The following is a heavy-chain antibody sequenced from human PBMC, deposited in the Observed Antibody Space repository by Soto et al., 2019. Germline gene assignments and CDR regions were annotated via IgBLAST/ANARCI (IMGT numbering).Heavy chain of an antibody. V-gene: IGHV1-46*01. CDR2: INPSGGST. CDR3: VGAREYYDSSGYTEYYGMDA. J-gene: IGHJ6*02. CDR1: GYTFTSYY. D-gene: IGHD3-22*01. Sequence: ASVKVSCKASGYTFTSYYMHWVRQAPGQGLEWMGIINPSGGSTSYAQKFQGRVTMTRDTSTSTVYMELSSLRSADTAVYYCVGAREYYDSSGYTEYYGMDAWGQGTTVTVSS.